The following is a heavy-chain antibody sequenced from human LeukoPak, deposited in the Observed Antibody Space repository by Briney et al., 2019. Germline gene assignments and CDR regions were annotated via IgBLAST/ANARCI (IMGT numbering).Heavy chain of an antibody. Sequence: SETLSLTCNVSDGSISSTNYDWVWIRQPPGKGLESIGNIYYSGNTYYNPSLKSRVTISVDTSKNQFSLKLSSVTAADTAVYHCARRYRYNYGKIDYWGQGILVTVSS. CDR3: ARRYRYNYGKIDY. CDR1: DGSISSTNYD. J-gene: IGHJ4*02. CDR2: IYYSGNT. D-gene: IGHD5-18*01. V-gene: IGHV4-39*01.